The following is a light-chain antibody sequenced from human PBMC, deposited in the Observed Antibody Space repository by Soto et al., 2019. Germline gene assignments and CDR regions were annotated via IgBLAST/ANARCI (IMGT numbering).Light chain of an antibody. CDR1: SSDVGSYNL. Sequence: LTQPASVSGSPGQSITISCTGTSSDVGSYNLVSWYQQHPGKAPKLMIYEVSKRPSGVSNRFSGSKSGNTASLTISGLQAEDKADYYCCSYAGSSTCVFGTGTKSPS. CDR3: CSYAGSSTCV. V-gene: IGLV2-23*02. CDR2: EVS. J-gene: IGLJ1*01.